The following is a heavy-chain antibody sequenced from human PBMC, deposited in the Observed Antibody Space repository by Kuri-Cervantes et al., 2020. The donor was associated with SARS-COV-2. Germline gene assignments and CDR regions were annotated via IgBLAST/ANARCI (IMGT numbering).Heavy chain of an antibody. CDR3: AREDLFGSSGWYVPGFDY. V-gene: IGHV3-30*02. Sequence: GESLKISCAASGFTFSRYGMHWVRQAPGKGLEWVAFIRHDGSNKYYADSVKGRFTISRDNSKNTLYLQMNSLRAEDTAVYYCAREDLFGSSGWYVPGFDYWGQGTLVTVSS. CDR2: IRHDGSNK. J-gene: IGHJ4*02. CDR1: GFTFSRYG. D-gene: IGHD6-19*01.